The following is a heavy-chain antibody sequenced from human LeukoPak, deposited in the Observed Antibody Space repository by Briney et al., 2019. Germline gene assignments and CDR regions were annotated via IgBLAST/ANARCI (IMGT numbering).Heavy chain of an antibody. CDR2: INPSGGST. J-gene: IGHJ5*02. CDR1: GYTFTSYY. D-gene: IGHD3-10*01. Sequence: ASVKVSCKASGYTFTSYYMHWVRQAPGQGLEWMGIINPSGGSTSYAQKFQGRVTITRNTSISTAYMELSSLRSEDTAVYYCARFYSAYYGSGTNWFDPWGQGTLVTVSS. CDR3: ARFYSAYYGSGTNWFDP. V-gene: IGHV1-46*01.